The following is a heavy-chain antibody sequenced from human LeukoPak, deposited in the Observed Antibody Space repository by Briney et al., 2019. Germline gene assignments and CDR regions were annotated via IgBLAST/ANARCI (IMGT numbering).Heavy chain of an antibody. D-gene: IGHD5-12*01. J-gene: IGHJ4*02. CDR3: AIMRLWCSGFDSFDS. V-gene: IGHV4-4*07. Sequence: SEPLSLPCTFSGGPSSISYWSWIRQPAGKGLQWIGRIHSSGSTNYNPSLKSRVSITVDTSKTQFSLNVHSVSATDTAIYLCAIMRLWCSGFDSFDSWGQGTLVTVSS. CDR2: IHSSGST. CDR1: GGPSSISY.